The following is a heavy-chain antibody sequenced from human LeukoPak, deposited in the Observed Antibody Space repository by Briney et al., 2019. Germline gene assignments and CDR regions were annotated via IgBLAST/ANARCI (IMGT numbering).Heavy chain of an antibody. D-gene: IGHD4-17*01. Sequence: GGSLRLSCAASGFTFSSYTMSWVRQAPGKGLEWVSGISGSGGSTYYADSVKGRFTISRDNSKDTLYLQMNSLRAEDTAVYNCAKDSASMTTVTTGVDYWGQGTLVTVSS. CDR1: GFTFSSYT. CDR2: ISGSGGST. CDR3: AKDSASMTTVTTGVDY. V-gene: IGHV3-23*01. J-gene: IGHJ4*02.